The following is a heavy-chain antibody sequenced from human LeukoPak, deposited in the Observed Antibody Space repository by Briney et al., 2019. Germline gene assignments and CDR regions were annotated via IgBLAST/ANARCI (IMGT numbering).Heavy chain of an antibody. Sequence: PGGSLRLSCTASGFTFGDYAMSWVRQAPGKGLEWVGFIRSKAYGGTTEYAASVKGRFTISRDDSKSIAYLQMNSLKTEDTAVYYCTRYSSSWSLYYYYGMDVWGQGTTVTVSS. J-gene: IGHJ6*02. V-gene: IGHV3-49*04. CDR3: TRYSSSWSLYYYYGMDV. CDR1: GFTFGDYA. D-gene: IGHD6-13*01. CDR2: IRSKAYGGTT.